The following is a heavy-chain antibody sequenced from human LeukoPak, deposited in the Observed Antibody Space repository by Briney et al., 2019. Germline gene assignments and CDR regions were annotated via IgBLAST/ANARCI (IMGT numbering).Heavy chain of an antibody. CDR1: GFTLSSYN. CDR2: ISSSSTYI. CDR3: AKEYRRQWFGFSGFDI. Sequence: GGSLRLSCAASGFTLSSYNMNWVRQAPGKGLEWVSFISSSSTYIYYADSVKGRFTISRDNSKNTLYLQMNSLRAEDTAVYYCAKEYRRQWFGFSGFDIWGQGTMVTVSS. D-gene: IGHD3-10*01. J-gene: IGHJ3*02. V-gene: IGHV3-21*01.